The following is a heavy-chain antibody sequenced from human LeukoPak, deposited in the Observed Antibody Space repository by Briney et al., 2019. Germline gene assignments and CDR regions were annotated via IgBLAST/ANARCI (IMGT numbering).Heavy chain of an antibody. D-gene: IGHD6-13*01. CDR2: ISGSGGST. CDR3: AKDPSSSWRINWFDP. CDR1: GFTFSSYA. V-gene: IGHV3-23*01. Sequence: GRSLRLSCAASGFTFSSYAMSWVRQAPGKGLEWVSAISGSGGSTYYADSVKGRFTISRDNSKNTLYLQMNSLRAEDTAVYYCAKDPSSSWRINWFDPWGQGTLVTVSS. J-gene: IGHJ5*02.